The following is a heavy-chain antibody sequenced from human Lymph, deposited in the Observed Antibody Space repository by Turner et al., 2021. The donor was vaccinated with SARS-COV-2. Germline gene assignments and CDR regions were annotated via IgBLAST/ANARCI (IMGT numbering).Heavy chain of an antibody. V-gene: IGHV1-2*02. CDR3: ARSRDLQSMVRGVDPFDY. J-gene: IGHJ4*02. CDR1: GYPFTGYY. Sequence: QVQLVQSGAEVKKPGASVQVSCKASGYPFTGYYMHWVRQAPGQGLECMGWINPNSGGTNYAQKFQGRVTMTRDTSISTAYMELSRLRSDDTAVYYCARSRDLQSMVRGVDPFDYWGQGTLVTVSS. CDR2: INPNSGGT. D-gene: IGHD3-10*01.